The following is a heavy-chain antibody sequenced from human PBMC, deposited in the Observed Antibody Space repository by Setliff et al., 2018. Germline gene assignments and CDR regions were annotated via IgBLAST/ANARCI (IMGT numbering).Heavy chain of an antibody. V-gene: IGHV4-39*01. CDR2: VYYDGRT. J-gene: IGHJ4*02. Sequence: SETLSLTCSVSGASVTNVNYYWGWIRQPPGKGLEWIASVYYDGRTYYSPSFKSRLTMSVDKSRNQFSLKLTSVTAADTAVYYCTRGRSTGYNSWGQGPLVTVSS. CDR1: GASVTNVNYY. CDR3: TRGRSTGYNS. D-gene: IGHD4-17*01.